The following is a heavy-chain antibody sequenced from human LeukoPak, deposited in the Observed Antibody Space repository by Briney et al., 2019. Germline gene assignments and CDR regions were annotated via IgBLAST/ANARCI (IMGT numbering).Heavy chain of an antibody. CDR3: ASSDGKYFQH. Sequence: ASVKVSCKASGYTVISYGISWVRQAPGQGLEWMGWISAYNGNTNYAQKLQGRVTMTTDTYTSTTYMELRSLRSDDTAVYYCASSDGKYFQHWGQGTLVTVSS. CDR2: ISAYNGNT. J-gene: IGHJ1*01. D-gene: IGHD1-1*01. V-gene: IGHV1-18*01. CDR1: GYTVISYG.